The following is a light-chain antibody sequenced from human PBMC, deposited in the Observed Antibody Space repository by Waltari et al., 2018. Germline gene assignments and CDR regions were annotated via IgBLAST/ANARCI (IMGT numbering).Light chain of an antibody. CDR3: MQALQTPYT. V-gene: IGKV2-28*01. Sequence: DIVMTQSPLSLPVTPGEPASISCRSSQSLLHSNGYNSLDWYLQNPGQSPQLLIYLGSNRASGVPDRFSGSGSGTDFTLKISRVEAEDVGVYYCMQALQTPYTFGQGTKLEIK. J-gene: IGKJ2*01. CDR2: LGS. CDR1: QSLLHSNGYNS.